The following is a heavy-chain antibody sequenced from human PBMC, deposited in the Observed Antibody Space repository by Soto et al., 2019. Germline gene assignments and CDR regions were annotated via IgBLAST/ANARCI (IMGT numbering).Heavy chain of an antibody. CDR3: ARTTYYYDSSGYYSY. CDR2: IYPGDSDT. Sequence: PGESLKISCKGSGYSFTSYWIGWVHQMPGKGLEWMGIIYPGDSDTRYSPSFQGQVTISADKSISTAYLQWSSLKASDTAMYYCARTTYYYDSSGYYSYWGQGTLVTVSS. CDR1: GYSFTSYW. J-gene: IGHJ4*02. D-gene: IGHD3-22*01. V-gene: IGHV5-51*07.